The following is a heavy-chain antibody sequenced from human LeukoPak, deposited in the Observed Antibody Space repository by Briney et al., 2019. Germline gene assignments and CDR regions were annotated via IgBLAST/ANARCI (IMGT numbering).Heavy chain of an antibody. CDR1: GGSISSSSYY. Sequence: SETLSLTCTVSGGSISSSSYYWGWIRQPPGKGLEWIGSINYSGSTYYNPSLKSRVTISVDTSKNQFSLKLSSVTAADTAVYYCARHPYYDFWSGYSTLFAYWGQGTLVAVSS. CDR2: INYSGST. CDR3: ARHPYYDFWSGYSTLFAY. D-gene: IGHD3-3*01. V-gene: IGHV4-39*01. J-gene: IGHJ4*02.